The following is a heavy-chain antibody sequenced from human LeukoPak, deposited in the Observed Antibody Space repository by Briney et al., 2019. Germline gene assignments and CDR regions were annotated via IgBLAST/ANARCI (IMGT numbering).Heavy chain of an antibody. D-gene: IGHD3-22*01. J-gene: IGHJ4*02. V-gene: IGHV4-59*08. CDR3: ARHDTHDSSGYYPLDY. CDR2: IYYSGNT. Sequence: SETLSLTCTVSGGSISGYYWSWIRQPPGKGLEWIGYIYYSGNTNYNPSLKSRVTISVDTSKSQFSLKLSSVTAADTAVCYCARHDTHDSSGYYPLDYWGQGTLVTVFS. CDR1: GGSISGYY.